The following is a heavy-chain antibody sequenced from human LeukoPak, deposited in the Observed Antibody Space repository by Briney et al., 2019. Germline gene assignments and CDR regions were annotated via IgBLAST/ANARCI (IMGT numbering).Heavy chain of an antibody. J-gene: IGHJ4*02. CDR3: AREQRLYCSGGSCYVFDY. CDR1: GFTVSSNY. D-gene: IGHD2-15*01. Sequence: GGSLRLSCAASGFTVSSNYMSWVRQAPGKGLEWVSVIYSGGSTYYADSVKGRFTISRDNSKNTLYLQMNSLRAEDTAVYYCAREQRLYCSGGSCYVFDYWGQGTLVTVPS. CDR2: IYSGGST. V-gene: IGHV3-53*01.